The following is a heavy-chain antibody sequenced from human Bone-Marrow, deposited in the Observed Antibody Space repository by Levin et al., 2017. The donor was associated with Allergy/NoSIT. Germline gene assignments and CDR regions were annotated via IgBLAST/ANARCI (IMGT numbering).Heavy chain of an antibody. J-gene: IGHJ4*02. D-gene: IGHD2-2*01. CDR2: ISGTGGGT. CDR1: GFTFSSYA. CDR3: TKDPGDCSSASCFVVD. V-gene: IGHV3-23*01. Sequence: PGGSLRLSCAASGFTFSSYAMSWVRQAPGKGLEWVSSISGTGGGTFYADSVKGRFTISRDNSKNTLYLQMNSLRVGDTAVYYCTKDPGDCSSASCFVVDWGQGTLVTVSS.